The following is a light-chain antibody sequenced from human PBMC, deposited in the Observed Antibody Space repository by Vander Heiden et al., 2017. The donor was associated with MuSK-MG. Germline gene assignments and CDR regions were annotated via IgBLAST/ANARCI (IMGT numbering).Light chain of an antibody. CDR2: AAT. Sequence: DNLMPQSPSSLSASVGDRVTITCRASQSISSSLNWYHQKARKAPKRLIYAATSLQTGVTSRLSSSGSGTDFTLTISSLKPEDFATYSCQQSYSNTRTFGQGTKVEIK. V-gene: IGKV1-39*01. J-gene: IGKJ1*01. CDR3: QQSYSNTRT. CDR1: QSISSS.